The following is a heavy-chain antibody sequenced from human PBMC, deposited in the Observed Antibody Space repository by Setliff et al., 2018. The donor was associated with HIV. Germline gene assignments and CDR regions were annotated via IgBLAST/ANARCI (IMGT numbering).Heavy chain of an antibody. J-gene: IGHJ6*03. V-gene: IGHV3-11*04. D-gene: IGHD3-9*01. Sequence: GGSLRLSCAASGFTFSDYYVSWIRQAPGKGLEWVSYISYSGSTIYYADSVKGRITISRDNAKNSLYLQMNSLRAEDAAVYYCARPLTGYSITHYYYMDVWGKGTTVTVSS. CDR1: GFTFSDYY. CDR3: ARPLTGYSITHYYYMDV. CDR2: ISYSGSTI.